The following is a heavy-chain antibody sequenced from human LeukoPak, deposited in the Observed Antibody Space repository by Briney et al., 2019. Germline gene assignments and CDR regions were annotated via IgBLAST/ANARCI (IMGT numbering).Heavy chain of an antibody. CDR3: AANSADYNTLGSSYKV. Sequence: PSETLSLTYTVSSASITSSPYFWGWIRQSPGKGLEWIGSISYSGTTYYNPSLKSRVTISVDTSENQFSLKLNSVTAADTAVFYCAANSADYNTLGSSYKVWGQGTLVTVSS. D-gene: IGHD3-10*01. V-gene: IGHV4-39*01. J-gene: IGHJ4*02. CDR1: SASITSSPYF. CDR2: ISYSGTT.